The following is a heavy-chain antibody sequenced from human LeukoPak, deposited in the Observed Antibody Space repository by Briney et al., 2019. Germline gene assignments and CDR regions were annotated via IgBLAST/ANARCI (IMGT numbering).Heavy chain of an antibody. V-gene: IGHV1-2*02. J-gene: IGHJ4*02. CDR1: GYMFTGQY. CDR3: AIGSFSAAVKFDY. CDR2: INPNSGGT. D-gene: IGHD4-11*01. Sequence: ASVTVSCKASGYMFTGQYMHWVRQAPGQGLEWMGWINPNSGGTNYAQKFQGRVTMTRDTSISPVYMDLSRLRSDDTAVYYCAIGSFSAAVKFDYWGQGTLVTVSS.